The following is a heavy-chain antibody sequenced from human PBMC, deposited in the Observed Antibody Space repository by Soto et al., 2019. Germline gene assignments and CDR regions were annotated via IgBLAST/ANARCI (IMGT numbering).Heavy chain of an antibody. CDR1: GFSLSTSGVG. D-gene: IGHD4-17*01. CDR2: IYWDDDK. J-gene: IGHJ6*02. CDR3: AHDYVDCYGMDV. Sequence: QITLQESGPTLVKPTQTLTLTCTFSGFSLSTSGVGVGWIRQPPGKTLELLALIYWDDDKRYSPSLKSRLTITKDTSKNQVVLTLTNIDPVDTATYYCAHDYVDCYGMDVWGQGATVTGS. V-gene: IGHV2-5*02.